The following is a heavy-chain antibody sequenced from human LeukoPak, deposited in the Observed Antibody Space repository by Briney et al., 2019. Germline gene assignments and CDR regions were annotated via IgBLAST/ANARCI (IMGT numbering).Heavy chain of an antibody. CDR1: GYTFTGYY. CDR2: INPNSGGT. J-gene: IGHJ4*02. V-gene: IGHV1-2*02. Sequence: GASVKVSCTASGYTFTGYYMHWVRQAPGQELEWMGWINPNSGGTNYAQKFQGRVTMTRDTSISTAYMELSRLRSDDTAVYYCARAGVRVVDVVVTAMEAYYFDYWGQGTLVTVSS. D-gene: IGHD2-21*02. CDR3: ARAGVRVVDVVVTAMEAYYFDY.